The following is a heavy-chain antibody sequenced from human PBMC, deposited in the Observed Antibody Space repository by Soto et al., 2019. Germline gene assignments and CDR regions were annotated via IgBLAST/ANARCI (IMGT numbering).Heavy chain of an antibody. CDR2: INHSGST. Sequence: SETLSLTCAVYGGSFSGYYWSWIRQPPGKGLEWIGEINHSGSTNYNPSLKSRVTISVDTSKNQFSLKLSSVTAADTAVYYCARFPLITIFRYGMDVWGQGTTVTVSS. CDR1: GGSFSGYY. D-gene: IGHD3-3*01. V-gene: IGHV4-34*01. CDR3: ARFPLITIFRYGMDV. J-gene: IGHJ6*02.